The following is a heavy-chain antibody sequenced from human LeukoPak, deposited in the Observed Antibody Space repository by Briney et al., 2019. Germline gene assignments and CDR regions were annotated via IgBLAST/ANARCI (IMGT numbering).Heavy chain of an antibody. CDR3: ARVAMSDSSGYCDY. V-gene: IGHV3-33*01. Sequence: GGSLRLSCAASGFTFSSYAMHWVRQAPGKGLEWVAVIWYDGSNENYAVSVRGRFTVSRDNSKNTLYLHMNSVRAEDTAVYYCARVAMSDSSGYCDYWGQGTLVTVSS. D-gene: IGHD3-22*01. CDR1: GFTFSSYA. CDR2: IWYDGSNE. J-gene: IGHJ4*02.